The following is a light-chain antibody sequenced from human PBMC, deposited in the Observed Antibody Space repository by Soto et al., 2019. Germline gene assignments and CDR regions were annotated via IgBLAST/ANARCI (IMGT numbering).Light chain of an antibody. V-gene: IGLV2-14*01. J-gene: IGLJ1*01. Sequence: QSVLTQPASVSGSPGQSITISCTGTSSDVGGYAYVSWYQQHPGKAPKLMICDVSNRPSGVSNRFSGSKSGNTASLTISGLQAEDEADYYCSSYKSGNTFVFGTGTK. CDR3: SSYKSGNTFV. CDR1: SSDVGGYAY. CDR2: DVS.